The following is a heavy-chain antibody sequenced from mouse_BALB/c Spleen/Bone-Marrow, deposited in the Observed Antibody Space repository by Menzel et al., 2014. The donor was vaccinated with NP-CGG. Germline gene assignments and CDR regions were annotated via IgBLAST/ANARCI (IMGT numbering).Heavy chain of an antibody. Sequence: QVQLQQPGAELAKPGASVKMSCKASGYTFTSYWMHWVKQRPGRGLEWIGYINPSTGYTEYNQKFKDKATLTADKSSSTAYMQLSSLTSEDSAVYYCAGSAPWDGFAYWGQGTLVTVSA. CDR3: AGSAPWDGFAY. V-gene: IGHV1-7*01. J-gene: IGHJ3*01. CDR2: INPSTGYT. CDR1: GYTFTSYW. D-gene: IGHD4-1*01.